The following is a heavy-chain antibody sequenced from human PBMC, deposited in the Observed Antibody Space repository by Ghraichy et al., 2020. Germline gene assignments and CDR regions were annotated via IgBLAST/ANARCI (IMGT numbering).Heavy chain of an antibody. CDR2: INSDGSST. D-gene: IGHD3-22*01. CDR3: ARVYDSSGYQYYYYYYGMDV. V-gene: IGHV3-74*01. CDR1: GFTFSSYW. Sequence: GESLNISCAASGFTFSSYWMHWVRQAPGKGLVWVSRINSDGSSTSYADSVKGRFTISRDNAKNTLYLQMNSLRAEDTAVYYCARVYDSSGYQYYYYYYGMDVWGQGTTVTVS. J-gene: IGHJ6*02.